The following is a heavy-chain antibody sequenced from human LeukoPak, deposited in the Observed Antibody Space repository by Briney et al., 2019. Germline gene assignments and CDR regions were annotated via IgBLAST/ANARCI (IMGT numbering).Heavy chain of an antibody. J-gene: IGHJ4*01. D-gene: IGHD1-1*01. CDR1: GFTFRDYA. CDR2: ISAAGGAT. CDR3: ARGVQLWYFDY. V-gene: IGHV3-23*01. Sequence: GGSLRLSCAASGFTFRDYAINWVRQAPGKGREWVSSISAAGGATYYADSVKGRFAISRVNSKNVVYLQMNSLRPDDTAVYYCARGVQLWYFDYWGHGTLVTVSS.